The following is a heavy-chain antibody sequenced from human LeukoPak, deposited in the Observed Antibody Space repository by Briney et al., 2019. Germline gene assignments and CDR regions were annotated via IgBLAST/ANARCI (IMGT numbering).Heavy chain of an antibody. CDR1: GFTFRSYS. CDR2: ISSSSSYI. V-gene: IGHV3-21*01. CDR3: ARYGSGSYYNELDY. J-gene: IGHJ4*02. D-gene: IGHD3-10*01. Sequence: GGSLRLSCAASGFTFRSYSMNWVRQAPGKGLEWVSSISSSSSYIYYADSVKGRFTISRDNAKNSLYLQMNSLRAEDTAVYYCARYGSGSYYNELDYWGQGTLVTVSS.